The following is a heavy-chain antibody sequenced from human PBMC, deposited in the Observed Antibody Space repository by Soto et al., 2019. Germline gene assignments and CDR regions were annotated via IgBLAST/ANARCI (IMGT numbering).Heavy chain of an antibody. V-gene: IGHV1-2*02. J-gene: IGHJ5*02. CDR2: INPNSGGT. D-gene: IGHD2-2*01. Sequence: ASVKVSCKASGYTFTGYYMHWLRQAPGQGLEWMGWINPNSGGTNYAQKFQGRVTMTRDTSISTAYMELSRLRSDDTAVYYCARLLTEVRVVPAAIDWFDPWGQGTLVTVSS. CDR3: ARLLTEVRVVPAAIDWFDP. CDR1: GYTFTGYY.